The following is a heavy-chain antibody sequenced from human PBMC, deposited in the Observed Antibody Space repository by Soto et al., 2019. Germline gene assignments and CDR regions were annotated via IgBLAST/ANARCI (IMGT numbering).Heavy chain of an antibody. J-gene: IGHJ4*02. CDR1: GFTFSSYG. CDR3: AKDLDYYDSSGYYYAPEY. V-gene: IGHV3-30*18. Sequence: GGSLRLSCAASGFTFSSYGMHWVRQAPGKGLEWVAVISYDGSNKYYADSVKGRFTISRDNSKNTLYLQMNSLRAEDTAVYYCAKDLDYYDSSGYYYAPEYWGQGTLVTVSS. D-gene: IGHD3-22*01. CDR2: ISYDGSNK.